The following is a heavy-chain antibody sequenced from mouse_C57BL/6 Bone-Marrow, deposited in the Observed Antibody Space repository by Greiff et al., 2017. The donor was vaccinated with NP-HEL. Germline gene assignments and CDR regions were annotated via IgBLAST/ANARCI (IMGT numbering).Heavy chain of an antibody. CDR2: IDPSDSYT. CDR3: ARGIYYDSSYNYYVMDY. CDR1: GSTFTSYW. J-gene: IGHJ4*01. V-gene: IGHV1-69*01. Sequence: QPGAELVMPGASVKLSCKASGSTFTSYWLHWVKQRPGQGLEWIGEIDPSDSYTNYNQKFKGKSTLTVAKSSSTAYMQLSSLTSEDSAVYYCARGIYYDSSYNYYVMDYWGQGTSVTVSS. D-gene: IGHD1-1*01.